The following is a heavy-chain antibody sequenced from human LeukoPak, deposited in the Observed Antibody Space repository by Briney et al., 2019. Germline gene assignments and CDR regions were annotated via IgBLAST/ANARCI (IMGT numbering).Heavy chain of an antibody. CDR2: IIPIFGTA. Sequence: PGSSVKFSCKASGGPFSSYAISWVRQAPGQGLEWMGGIIPIFGTANYAQKFQGTVTVTTDESTSTAYMELSSLRSEDTAVYYCARGRSSGYYCIFDYWGQGTLVTVSS. CDR3: ARGRSSGYYCIFDY. J-gene: IGHJ4*02. CDR1: GGPFSSYA. V-gene: IGHV1-69*05. D-gene: IGHD3-22*01.